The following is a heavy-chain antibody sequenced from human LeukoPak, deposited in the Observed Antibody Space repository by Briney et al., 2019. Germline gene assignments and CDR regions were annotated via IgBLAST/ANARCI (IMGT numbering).Heavy chain of an antibody. CDR2: ISGSGGST. CDR1: GITFSSYA. V-gene: IGHV3-23*01. CDR3: AKLDHWGTDY. D-gene: IGHD3-16*01. Sequence: GALRLSCAASGITFSSYAMSWVRQAPGKGLEWVSAISGSGGSTYYADSVKGRVTISRDNSNNTLYLQMNSLRAEDTAVYYCAKLDHWGTDYWGQGTLVTVSS. J-gene: IGHJ4*02.